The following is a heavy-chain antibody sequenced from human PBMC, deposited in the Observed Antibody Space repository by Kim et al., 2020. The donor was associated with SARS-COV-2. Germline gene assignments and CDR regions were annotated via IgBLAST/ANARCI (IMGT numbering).Heavy chain of an antibody. J-gene: IGHJ6*01. D-gene: IGHD1-7*01. Sequence: GGSLRLSCAVSGLTVGTNSMSWVRQAPGKGLEWVSLIYSGGDTTYSDSAQDGCSTSRSNTTDTPFLQMNDLRADDTAAYYCSRNYFKWAGWYYSYSAMDV. CDR1: GLTVGTNS. V-gene: IGHV3-53*01. CDR2: IYSGGDT. CDR3: SRNYFKWAGWYYSYSAMDV.